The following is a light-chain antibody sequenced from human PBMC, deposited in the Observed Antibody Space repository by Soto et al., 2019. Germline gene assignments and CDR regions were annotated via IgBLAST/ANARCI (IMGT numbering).Light chain of an antibody. CDR3: AAWDDSLNGYV. V-gene: IGLV1-44*01. Sequence: QPVLTQPPSASGTPGQRVTISCSGGNSNIGSNTVNWYQQLPGTAPKLLMYSYNERPSGVPDRFSGSKSGTSASLAIRGLQFEDEADYYCAAWDDSLNGYVFGTGTKLTVL. CDR1: NSNIGSNT. J-gene: IGLJ1*01. CDR2: SYN.